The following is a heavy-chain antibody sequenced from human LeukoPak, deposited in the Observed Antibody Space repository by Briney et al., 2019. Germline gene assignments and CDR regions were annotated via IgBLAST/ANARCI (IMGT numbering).Heavy chain of an antibody. V-gene: IGHV4-34*01. CDR3: ARGRLVGATTFPNVLGFDY. CDR2: INYSGST. Sequence: PSETLSLTCAVYGGSFSGYYWSWIRRPPGKGLEWIGEINYSGSTNYNPSLKSRVTISVDTSKNQFSLKLSSVTAADTAVYYCARGRLVGATTFPNVLGFDYWGQGTLVTVSS. J-gene: IGHJ4*02. CDR1: GGSFSGYY. D-gene: IGHD1-26*01.